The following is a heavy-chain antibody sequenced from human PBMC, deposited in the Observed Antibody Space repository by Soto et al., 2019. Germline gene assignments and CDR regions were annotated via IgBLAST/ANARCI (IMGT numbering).Heavy chain of an antibody. CDR2: ISSSGDHT. J-gene: IGHJ4*02. D-gene: IGHD4-4*01. Sequence: EVQLLESGGGLVQPGGSLRLSCAASGFTFSDYAMSWVRQAPGKGLDWVSAISSSGDHTFCADSVKGRFTISRDNSKNTLYLQVNSLRAEDTAVYYCAKLLRPGLQFFDFWGQGTLVTVSS. CDR1: GFTFSDYA. CDR3: AKLLRPGLQFFDF. V-gene: IGHV3-23*01.